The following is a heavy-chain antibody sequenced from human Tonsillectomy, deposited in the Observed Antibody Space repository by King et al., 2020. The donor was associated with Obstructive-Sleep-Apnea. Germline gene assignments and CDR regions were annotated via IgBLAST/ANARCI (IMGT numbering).Heavy chain of an antibody. Sequence: VQLVESGGGLVQPGRSLRLSCRTSGFTFDDYAMHWVRRAPGKGLEWVSGISWSSDDIGYADSVEGRFTISRDNAKNSLYPQVNHRRAEDTAFYCCTKDYYDTNGYYLDYGGQGTLVTVSS. CDR2: ISWSSDDI. J-gene: IGHJ4*02. D-gene: IGHD3-22*01. V-gene: IGHV3-9*01. CDR1: GFTFDDYA. CDR3: TKDYYDTNGYYLDY.